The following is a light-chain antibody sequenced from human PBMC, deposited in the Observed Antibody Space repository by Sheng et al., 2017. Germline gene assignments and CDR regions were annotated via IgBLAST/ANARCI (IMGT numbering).Light chain of an antibody. V-gene: IGKV3-20*01. CDR3: QQYNTYRLT. J-gene: IGKJ5*01. Sequence: EIVLTQSPDTLSLSPGERATLSCRASQSFSSSYLTWYQQKPGQPPRLLIYGTSSRATGIPDRFSGSGSGTDFALTISRLEPEDFATYYCQQYNTYRLTFGQGTRLEIK. CDR1: QSFSSSY. CDR2: GTS.